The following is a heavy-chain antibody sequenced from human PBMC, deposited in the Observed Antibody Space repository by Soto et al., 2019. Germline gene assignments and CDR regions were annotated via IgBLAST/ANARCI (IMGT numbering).Heavy chain of an antibody. J-gene: IGHJ6*02. V-gene: IGHV4-34*01. CDR3: ARARFDSMRHISDALDV. D-gene: IGHD2-2*01. CDR1: GGSFSGYS. Sequence: CGTLALTCAVYGGSFSGYSWTWLRQPPGKGLEWIGEINHSGTTDYNPALKSRVTMSADTSKNQFSLRMTSVTAADTAVYYFARARFDSMRHISDALDVWGQGPMVTVSS. CDR2: INHSGTT.